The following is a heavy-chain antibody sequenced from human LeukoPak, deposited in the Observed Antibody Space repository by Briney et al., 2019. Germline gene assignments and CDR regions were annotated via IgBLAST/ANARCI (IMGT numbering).Heavy chain of an antibody. CDR2: IRYDGSNK. D-gene: IGHD3-10*01. CDR1: GFTFSTYG. Sequence: GGALRLSCAASGFTFSTYGMHWVRQAPGKGLEGVSFIRYDGSNKYYADSVKGRFTIYRDNSKNTLYLQMNSLRIEDTAVYYCAQGGRITMVRGVQRYHYFGPGGQGTRVTVSS. J-gene: IGHJ4*02. V-gene: IGHV3-30*02. CDR3: AQGGRITMVRGVQRYHYFGP.